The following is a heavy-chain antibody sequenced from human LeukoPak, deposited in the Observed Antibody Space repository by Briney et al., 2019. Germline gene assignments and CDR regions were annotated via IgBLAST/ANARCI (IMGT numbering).Heavy chain of an antibody. J-gene: IGHJ4*02. CDR1: GYTCTGYY. CDR2: INPKSGGT. V-gene: IGHV1-2*06. D-gene: IGHD3-22*01. CDR3: AISTSPYVIEVWTNGPLDY. Sequence: ASVKVSCKASGYTCTGYYMHWVRQAPGQGLEWMGRINPKSGGTNYAQEFQGRVTMTRDTSINTAYMELSRVRSDDTAVYYCAISTSPYVIEVWTNGPLDYWGQGTLVTVSS.